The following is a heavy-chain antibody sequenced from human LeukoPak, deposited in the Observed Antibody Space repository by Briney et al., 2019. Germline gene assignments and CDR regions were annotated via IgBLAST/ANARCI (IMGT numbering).Heavy chain of an antibody. V-gene: IGHV4-59*12. J-gene: IGHJ6*02. Sequence: SETLSLTCTVSGGSISTYYWSWIRQPPVKGLEWIGYIYYSGSTNYNPSLKSRVTMSVDTSKNQFSLKLSSVTAADTAVYYCARVQALVAAVDVWGQGTTVTVSS. CDR2: IYYSGST. D-gene: IGHD2-15*01. CDR1: GGSISTYY. CDR3: ARVQALVAAVDV.